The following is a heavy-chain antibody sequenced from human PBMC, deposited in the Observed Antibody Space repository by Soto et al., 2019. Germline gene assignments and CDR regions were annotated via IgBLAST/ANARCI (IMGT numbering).Heavy chain of an antibody. CDR1: GYNFAGYW. J-gene: IGHJ4*02. D-gene: IGHD3-3*01. Sequence: GESLKISCKGSGYNFAGYWIAWVRQMPGKGLELMGIIYPSDSDTRYRPSFQGQVTISADKSISSAYLQWSRLRASDTARYYCARGGVSTRTFDYWGQGTPVTVSS. CDR2: IYPSDSDT. V-gene: IGHV5-51*01. CDR3: ARGGVSTRTFDY.